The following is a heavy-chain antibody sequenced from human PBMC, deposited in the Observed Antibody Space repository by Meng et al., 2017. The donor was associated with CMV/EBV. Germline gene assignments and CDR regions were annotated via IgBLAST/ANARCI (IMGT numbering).Heavy chain of an antibody. D-gene: IGHD6-13*01. Sequence: GGSISRGGYYWSWIRQHPGKGLEWIGYIYYSGSTYYNPSLKSRVTISVDTSKNQFSLKLSSVTAADTAVYYCARGGIAAAGSDFFDYWGQGTLVTV. CDR2: IYYSGST. CDR1: GGSISRGGYY. V-gene: IGHV4-31*02. CDR3: ARGGIAAAGSDFFDY. J-gene: IGHJ4*02.